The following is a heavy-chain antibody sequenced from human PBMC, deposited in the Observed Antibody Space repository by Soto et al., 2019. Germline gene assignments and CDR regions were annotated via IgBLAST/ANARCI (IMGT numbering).Heavy chain of an antibody. CDR3: ARVRYCSGGSCYPRFDP. V-gene: IGHV4-31*03. D-gene: IGHD2-15*01. CDR1: GGSISSGGYY. Sequence: QVQLQESGPGLVKPSQTLSLTCTVSGGSISSGGYYWSWIRQHPGKGLEWIGYINYRGSTYYNPSLKSRVTISVDTSKNQFSLKLSSVTAADTAVYYCARVRYCSGGSCYPRFDPWGQGTLVTVSS. J-gene: IGHJ5*02. CDR2: INYRGST.